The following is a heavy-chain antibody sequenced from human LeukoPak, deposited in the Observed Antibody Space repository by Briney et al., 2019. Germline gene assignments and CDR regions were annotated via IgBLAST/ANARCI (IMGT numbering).Heavy chain of an antibody. CDR2: MYHSGST. V-gene: IGHV4-38-2*02. CDR1: GYSISSGHY. CDR3: ARDRDAISGAFDI. D-gene: IGHD2-8*01. J-gene: IGHJ3*02. Sequence: SETLSLTCTVSGYSISSGHYWGWIRQPPGKGLDWTGSMYHSGSTYYNPPLKSRVTISEDTSKNQFSLKLRSVTAADTAVYYCARDRDAISGAFDIWGQGTMVTVSS.